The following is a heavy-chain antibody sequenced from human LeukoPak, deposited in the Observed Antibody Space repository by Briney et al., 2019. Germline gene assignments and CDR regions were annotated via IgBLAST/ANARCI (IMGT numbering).Heavy chain of an antibody. CDR3: AKALGQWLPKAVFDY. CDR1: GFTFSSYG. Sequence: GGSLRLSCAASGFTFSSYGMHWVRQAPGKGLEWVAVISYDGSNKYYADSVKGRFTISRDNSKNTLYLQMNSLRAEDTAVYYCAKALGQWLPKAVFDYWGQGTLVTVSS. D-gene: IGHD6-19*01. CDR2: ISYDGSNK. V-gene: IGHV3-30*18. J-gene: IGHJ4*02.